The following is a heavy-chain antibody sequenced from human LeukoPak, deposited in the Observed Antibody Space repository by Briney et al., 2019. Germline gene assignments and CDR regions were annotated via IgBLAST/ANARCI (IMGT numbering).Heavy chain of an antibody. D-gene: IGHD3-10*01. V-gene: IGHV3-7*01. CDR2: IKQDGSEK. CDR3: ASTDVVWYYYGSGSYPSWFDP. Sequence: GGSLRLSCAASGFTFSSYWMSWVRQAPGKGLEWVANIKQDGSEKYYVDSVKGRFTISRDNAKNSLYLQMNSLRAEDTAVYYCASTDVVWYYYGSGSYPSWFDPWGQGTLVTASS. CDR1: GFTFSSYW. J-gene: IGHJ5*02.